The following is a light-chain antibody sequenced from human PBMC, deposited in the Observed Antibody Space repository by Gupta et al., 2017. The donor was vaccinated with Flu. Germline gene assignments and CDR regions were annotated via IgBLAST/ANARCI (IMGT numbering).Light chain of an antibody. V-gene: IGKV1-39*01. CDR3: QQRDSSPLT. J-gene: IGKJ4*01. CDR2: AAS. Sequence: DIQMTQSPSSLSASVGDRVTITCRASQTISTYLNWYQQQPGKAPNLLIFAASNLQNGVPSRFSGSGSGTDFTLTISRLQPEDFATYYCQQRDSSPLTFGGGTKVEIK. CDR1: QTISTY.